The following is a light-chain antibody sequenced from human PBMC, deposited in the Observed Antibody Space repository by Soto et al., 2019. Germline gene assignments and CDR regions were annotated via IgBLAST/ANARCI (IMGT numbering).Light chain of an antibody. CDR1: SSDVGGYNF. CDR2: AVS. V-gene: IGLV2-11*01. Sequence: QSALTQPRSVSGSPGQSVTISCTGTSSDVGGYNFVSWYHQHPGKAPKLMIYAVSKRPSGVRDRFSGSKSGNTASLTISGLQAEDEADYYCCSYAGSYNWVFGTGTKVTVL. J-gene: IGLJ1*01. CDR3: CSYAGSYNWV.